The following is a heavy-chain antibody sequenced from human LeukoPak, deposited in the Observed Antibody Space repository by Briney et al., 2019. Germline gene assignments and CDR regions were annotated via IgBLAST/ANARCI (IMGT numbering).Heavy chain of an antibody. Sequence: PGGSLRLSCAASGFTFSSYEMNWVRQAPGKGLEWVSYISSSGSTIYYADSVKGRFTISRDNAKNSLHLQMNSLRAEDTAVYYCARGQVGYCSGGSCGGDDYWGQGTLVTVSS. J-gene: IGHJ4*02. CDR1: GFTFSSYE. V-gene: IGHV3-48*03. CDR2: ISSSGSTI. CDR3: ARGQVGYCSGGSCGGDDY. D-gene: IGHD2-15*01.